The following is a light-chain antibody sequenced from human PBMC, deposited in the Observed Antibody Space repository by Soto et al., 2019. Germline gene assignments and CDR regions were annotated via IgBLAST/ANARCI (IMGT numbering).Light chain of an antibody. CDR3: AVCDDSLAGRV. CDR1: SSNIGTNA. J-gene: IGLJ2*01. CDR2: GQN. Sequence: QPVRTQPPSASGTPGQRVTISCSGSSSNIGTNAVTWYQHLPGTAPKLLIYGQNQRPAGVPDRFSGSKSGTSASLAISGLQSEDEADYYCAVCDDSLAGRVFGGGTKLTVL. V-gene: IGLV1-44*01.